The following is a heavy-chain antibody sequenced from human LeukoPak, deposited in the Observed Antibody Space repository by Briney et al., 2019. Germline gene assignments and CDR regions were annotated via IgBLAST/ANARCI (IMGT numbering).Heavy chain of an antibody. V-gene: IGHV4-59*01. CDR3: ARGDDLVIGYFDY. J-gene: IGHJ4*02. CDR2: IYYSGST. Sequence: SETLSLTCTVSGGSISNYFWSWIRQPPGKGLEWIGYIYYSGSTNYNPSLKSRVTISVDTSKNQFSLKLSSVTAADTAVYYCARGDDLVIGYFDYWGQGTLVTVSS. CDR1: GGSISNYF. D-gene: IGHD5-12*01.